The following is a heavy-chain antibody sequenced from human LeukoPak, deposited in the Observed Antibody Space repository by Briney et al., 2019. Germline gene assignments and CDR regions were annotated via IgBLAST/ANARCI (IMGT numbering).Heavy chain of an antibody. CDR1: GFTVSSNY. CDR3: ASDDYYGSGSYLS. D-gene: IGHD3-10*01. CDR2: IYSGGST. J-gene: IGHJ4*02. Sequence: PGGSLRLSCAASGFTVSSNYMSWVRQAPGKGLEWVSVIYSGGSTYYADSVKGRFTISRDNSKNTLYLQMNSLRAEDTAVYYCASDDYYGSGSYLSWGQGTLVTVSS. V-gene: IGHV3-66*01.